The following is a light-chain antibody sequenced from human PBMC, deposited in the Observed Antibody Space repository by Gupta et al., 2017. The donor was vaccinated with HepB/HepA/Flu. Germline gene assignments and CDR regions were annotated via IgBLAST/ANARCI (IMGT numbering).Light chain of an antibody. V-gene: IGLV1-40*01. J-gene: IGLJ2*01. Sequence: QSVLTQPPSLSGAPGQRVTISCTGSSPNIGAGYDVHWYQQLPGTAPKLLIYGNSNRPSGVPERFSGSKSGTSASLAITGLQAEEEADYYCQSYDSSRSGFVVFGGGTKLTVL. CDR1: SPNIGAGYD. CDR3: QSYDSSRSGFVV. CDR2: GNS.